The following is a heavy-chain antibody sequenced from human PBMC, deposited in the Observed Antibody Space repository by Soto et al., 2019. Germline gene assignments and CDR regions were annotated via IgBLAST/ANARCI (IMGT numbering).Heavy chain of an antibody. CDR1: GFTFSNAW. J-gene: IGHJ4*02. CDR3: TTDPDTAMVPFDY. V-gene: IGHV3-15*01. CDR2: IKSKTDGGTT. Sequence: GGSLRLSCAASGFTFSNAWMSWVRQAPGKGLEWVGRIKSKTDGGTTDYAAPVKGRFTISRDDSKNTLYLQMNSLKTEDTAVYYCTTDPDTAMVPFDYWGQGTLVTVSS. D-gene: IGHD5-18*01.